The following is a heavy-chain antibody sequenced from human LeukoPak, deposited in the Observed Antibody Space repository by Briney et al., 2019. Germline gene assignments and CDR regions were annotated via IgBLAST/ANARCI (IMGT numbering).Heavy chain of an antibody. V-gene: IGHV4-39*01. CDR2: INYSGIS. D-gene: IGHD3-22*01. CDR1: GDSICTRSYS. J-gene: IGHJ4*02. Sequence: SETLSLTCTVSGDSICTRSYSWGWLRQPPGRGLEWFGSINYSGISHYNPSLNRRLTIYVDTSRNQFSLHLYSLAAADTAVFYCARSDYYDYRQIDFWGQGTLVTVSS. CDR3: ARSDYYDYRQIDF.